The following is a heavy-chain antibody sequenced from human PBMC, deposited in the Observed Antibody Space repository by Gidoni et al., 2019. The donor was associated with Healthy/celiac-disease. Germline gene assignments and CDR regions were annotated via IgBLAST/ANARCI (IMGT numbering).Heavy chain of an antibody. V-gene: IGHV3-23*01. CDR2: ISGSGGSR. D-gene: IGHD3-22*01. CDR1: GITFSSFA. Sequence: EVQVLESGGGLVQPGRSLRLSCAASGITFSSFAMSRVRQAPGKGLERVSAISGSGGSRSYEDPVKGRLAITRDNSKNKLYLQMISLGAEDTAVYYCATTYYYDSSGYYDWGQGTLVTVSS. CDR3: ATTYYYDSSGYYD. J-gene: IGHJ4*02.